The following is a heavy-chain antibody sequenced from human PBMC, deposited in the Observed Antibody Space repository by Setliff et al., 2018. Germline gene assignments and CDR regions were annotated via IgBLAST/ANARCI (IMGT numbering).Heavy chain of an antibody. CDR1: GDSVSNSGFF. CDR2: IYDSGSS. D-gene: IGHD2-15*01. V-gene: IGHV4-39*01. CDR3: GRGFSRIEGWGNWFDP. Sequence: PSETLSLTCTVSGDSVSNSGFFWGWLRQAPGKGLEWIGNIYDSGSSNYNASLKSRLIITRDTSKNQISLKLTSVTAADTAVYYCGRGFSRIEGWGNWFDPWGQGILVTVSS. J-gene: IGHJ5*02.